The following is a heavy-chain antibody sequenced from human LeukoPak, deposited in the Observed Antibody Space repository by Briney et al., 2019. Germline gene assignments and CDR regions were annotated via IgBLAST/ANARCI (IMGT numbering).Heavy chain of an antibody. V-gene: IGHV3-23*01. CDR3: AKIRSEVVVAATNY. CDR2: ISGSGGRT. D-gene: IGHD2-15*01. CDR1: GFTFSSYG. J-gene: IGHJ4*02. Sequence: GGSLRHSCAASGFTFSSYGMHWVRQAPGKGLEWVSAISGSGGRTYYADSVKGRFTISRDNSKDTLFLQMDSLRAEDTAVYYCAKIRSEVVVAATNYWGQGTLVSVSS.